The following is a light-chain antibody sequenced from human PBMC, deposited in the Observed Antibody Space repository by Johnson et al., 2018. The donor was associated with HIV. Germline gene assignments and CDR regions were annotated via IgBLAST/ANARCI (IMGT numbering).Light chain of an antibody. V-gene: IGLV1-51*02. CDR3: GTWDSSLSAGV. J-gene: IGLJ1*01. CDR2: ENT. CDR1: SSNIGNNY. Sequence: QSVLTQPPSVSAAPGQKVTISCSGSSSNIGNNYVSWYQQIPGTAPKLLIYENTKRPSGIPDRFSGSKSGTSATLGFTGLQTGDEADYYCGTWDSSLSAGVFGTGTKVTVL.